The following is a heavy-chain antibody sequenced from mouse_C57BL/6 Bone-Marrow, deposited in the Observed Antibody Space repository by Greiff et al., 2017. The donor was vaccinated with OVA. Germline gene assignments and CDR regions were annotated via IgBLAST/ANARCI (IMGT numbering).Heavy chain of an antibody. J-gene: IGHJ3*01. D-gene: IGHD2-1*01. Sequence: QVQLQQPGAELVKPGASVKLSCKASGYTFTSYWMHWVKQRPGQGLEWIGMIHPNSGSTNYNEKFKSKATLTVDKSSSTAYMQLSSLTSEDSAVYYCARGGTIYYGNPAWFAYWGLGTLVTVSA. CDR1: GYTFTSYW. CDR2: IHPNSGST. V-gene: IGHV1-64*01. CDR3: ARGGTIYYGNPAWFAY.